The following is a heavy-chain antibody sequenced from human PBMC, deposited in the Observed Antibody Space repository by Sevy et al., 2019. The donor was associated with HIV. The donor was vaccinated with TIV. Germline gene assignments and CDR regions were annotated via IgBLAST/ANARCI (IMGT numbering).Heavy chain of an antibody. CDR1: GFTFDDYA. D-gene: IGHD3-22*01. J-gene: IGHJ6*02. V-gene: IGHV3-9*01. CDR2: ISWNSGSI. Sequence: GVSLRLSCAASGFTFDDYAMHWVRQAPGKGLEWVSGISWNSGSIGYADSVKGRFTISRDNAKNSLYLQMNSLRAEDTALYYCAKDTAPHYYDSSGQYYYYYGMDVWGQGTTVTVSS. CDR3: AKDTAPHYYDSSGQYYYYYGMDV.